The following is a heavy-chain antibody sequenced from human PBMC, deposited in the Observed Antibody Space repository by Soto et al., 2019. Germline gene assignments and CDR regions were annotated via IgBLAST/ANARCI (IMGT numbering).Heavy chain of an antibody. CDR2: ISAYNGNT. D-gene: IGHD2-15*01. V-gene: IGHV1-18*01. CDR3: ARTRIVVDSPNWFDP. CDR1: GYTFTSYG. J-gene: IGHJ5*02. Sequence: EASVKVSCKASGYTFTSYGISWVRQAPGQGLEWMGWISAYNGNTNYAQKLQGRVTMTTDTSTSTAYMELRSLRSDDTAVYYCARTRIVVDSPNWFDPWGQGTLVTVSS.